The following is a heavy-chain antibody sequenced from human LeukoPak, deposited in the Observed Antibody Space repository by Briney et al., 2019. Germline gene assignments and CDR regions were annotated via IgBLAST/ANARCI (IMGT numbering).Heavy chain of an antibody. D-gene: IGHD4-17*01. CDR1: DVSITNYD. Sequence: SETLSLTCTVSDVSITNYDWSWVRQPPGKGLEFIGHVHYSGTANYNPSLRSRVTISIDTSKRHFFLKLKSVTAADTAVYYCARGYGDFRVEGRYFHSWGQGTLVTVSS. CDR2: VHYSGTA. CDR3: ARGYGDFRVEGRYFHS. J-gene: IGHJ4*02. V-gene: IGHV4-59*01.